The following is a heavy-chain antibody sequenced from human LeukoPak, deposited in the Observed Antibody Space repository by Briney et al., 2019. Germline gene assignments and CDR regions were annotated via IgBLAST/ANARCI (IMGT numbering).Heavy chain of an antibody. J-gene: IGHJ5*02. V-gene: IGHV1-69*06. Sequence: SVKVSCKASGGTFSSYGISWVRQAPGQGLEWMGGIIPIFGTANYAQKFQGRVTITADKSTSTAYMELSSLRSEDTAVYYCARVNDYGSGSYFSWGQGTLVTVSS. D-gene: IGHD3-10*01. CDR2: IIPIFGTA. CDR3: ARVNDYGSGSYFS. CDR1: GGTFSSYG.